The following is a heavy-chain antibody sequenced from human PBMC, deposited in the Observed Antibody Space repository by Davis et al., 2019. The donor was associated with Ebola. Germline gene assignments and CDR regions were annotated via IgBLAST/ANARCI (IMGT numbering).Heavy chain of an antibody. D-gene: IGHD6-13*01. CDR2: ISSSSSTI. Sequence: GESLKISCAASGFTFSSYSMNWVRQAPGKGLEWVSYISSSSSTIYYADSVKGRFTISRDNAKNSLYLQMNSLRDEDTAVYYCARGPVEAAAEFYYYGMDVWGQGTTVTVSS. CDR3: ARGPVEAAAEFYYYGMDV. J-gene: IGHJ6*02. V-gene: IGHV3-48*02. CDR1: GFTFSSYS.